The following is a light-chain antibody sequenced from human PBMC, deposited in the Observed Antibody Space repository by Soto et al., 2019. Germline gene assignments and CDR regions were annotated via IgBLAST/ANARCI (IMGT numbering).Light chain of an antibody. CDR3: QHYNNWPPYT. J-gene: IGKJ2*01. Sequence: EILMTQSPATLSVSPGERATLSCRASQRISNNLAWYQHKTGQAPRLLIYAASARATGIPARFSGSGSETEFTLTISSLQSEDFAVYYCQHYNNWPPYTFGQGTKVDIK. V-gene: IGKV3-15*01. CDR1: QRISNN. CDR2: AAS.